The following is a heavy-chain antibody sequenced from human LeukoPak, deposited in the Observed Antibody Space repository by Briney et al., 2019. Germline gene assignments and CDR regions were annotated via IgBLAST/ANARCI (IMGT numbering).Heavy chain of an antibody. V-gene: IGHV4-59*08. D-gene: IGHD3-9*01. CDR1: GGSISSYY. J-gene: IGHJ4*02. Sequence: SETLSLTCTVSGGSISSYYWSWIRQPPGKGLEWIGYIYYSGSTNYNPSLKSRVTISVDTSKNQFSLKLSSVTAADTAVYCCAIGDWASPDYWGQGTLVTVSS. CDR2: IYYSGST. CDR3: AIGDWASPDY.